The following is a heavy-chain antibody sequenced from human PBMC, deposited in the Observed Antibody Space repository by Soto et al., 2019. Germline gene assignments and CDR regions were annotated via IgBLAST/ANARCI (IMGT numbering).Heavy chain of an antibody. CDR3: ARDQYDYVWGSYRHFDY. CDR2: IIPIFGTA. Sequence: QVQLVQSGAEVKKPGSSVKVSCKASGGTFSSYAISWVRQAPGQGLEWMGGIIPIFGTANYAQKFQGRVTITADESTITAYMELSSLRSEDTAVYYCARDQYDYVWGSYRHFDYWGQGTLVNVSS. CDR1: GGTFSSYA. J-gene: IGHJ4*02. V-gene: IGHV1-69*01. D-gene: IGHD3-16*02.